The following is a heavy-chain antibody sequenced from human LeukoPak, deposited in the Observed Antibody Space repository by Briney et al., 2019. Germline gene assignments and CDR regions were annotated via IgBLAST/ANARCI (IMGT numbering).Heavy chain of an antibody. V-gene: IGHV3-30-3*01. D-gene: IGHD3-22*01. CDR1: GFTVSSNY. J-gene: IGHJ4*02. CDR2: ISYDGSNK. CDR3: ARGHYYDSSGYQIDY. Sequence: PGGSLRLSCAASGFTVSSNYMSWVRQAPGKGLEWVAVISYDGSNKYYADSVKGRFTISRDNSKNTLYLQMNSLRAEDTAVYYCARGHYYDSSGYQIDYWGQGTLVTVSS.